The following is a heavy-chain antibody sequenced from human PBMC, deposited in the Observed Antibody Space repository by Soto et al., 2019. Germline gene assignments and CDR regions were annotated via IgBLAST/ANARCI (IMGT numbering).Heavy chain of an antibody. D-gene: IGHD1-26*01. CDR2: IHHSGST. Sequence: QVQLQESGPGLVKPSQTLSLTCTVSGGSISGGENFWNWIRQSPGKGLEWIGYIHHSGSTYYNPSLKSPLTISVDTSKNQISLELNSVTAADTAVYYCARDTGTYPYYVDYWGQGTLVTVSS. CDR1: GGSISGGENF. V-gene: IGHV4-30-4*01. J-gene: IGHJ4*02. CDR3: ARDTGTYPYYVDY.